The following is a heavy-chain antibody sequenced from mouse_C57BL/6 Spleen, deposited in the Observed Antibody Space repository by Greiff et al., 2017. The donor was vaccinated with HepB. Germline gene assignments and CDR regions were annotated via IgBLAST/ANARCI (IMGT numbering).Heavy chain of an antibody. J-gene: IGHJ3*01. CDR3: ASLLMVTTEGFAY. V-gene: IGHV14-2*01. CDR2: IDPEDGET. CDR1: GFNIKDSY. Sequence: VQLQQSGAALVKPGASVKFSCTASGFNIKDSYMHWVKQKTEPGLEWIGRIDPEDGETKYAPKFQGKATIPADTSSNTSYLQLSSLTSEDTAVYYCASLLMVTTEGFAYWGQGILVTVSA. D-gene: IGHD2-2*01.